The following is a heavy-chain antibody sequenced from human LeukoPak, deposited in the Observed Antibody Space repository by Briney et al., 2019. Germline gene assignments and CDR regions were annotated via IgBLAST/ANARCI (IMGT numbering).Heavy chain of an antibody. Sequence: PSETLSLTCTVSGGSISSSSYYWGWIRQPPGKGREWIGCIYYSGSTYYNQPHKRRLTISVETSKNQFSLKLSPVTAADTAVYCCARGVGGGFLGYWGQGTLVTVSS. CDR2: IYYSGST. CDR1: GGSISSSSYY. D-gene: IGHD3-3*01. CDR3: ARGVGGGFLGY. J-gene: IGHJ4*02. V-gene: IGHV4-39*01.